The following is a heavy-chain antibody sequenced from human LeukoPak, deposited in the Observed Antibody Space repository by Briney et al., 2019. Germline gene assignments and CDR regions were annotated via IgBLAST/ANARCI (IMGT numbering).Heavy chain of an antibody. V-gene: IGHV3-48*04. Sequence: PGGSLRLSCAGSGFTFRSYGMTWVRQAPGKGLEWVSYISSSGSTIHYADSVKGRFTISRDNAKNSLYLQMNSLRAEDTAVYYCARDGPMRSTTAPGLYYFDYWGQGTLVTVSS. CDR2: ISSSGSTI. CDR1: GFTFRSYG. D-gene: IGHD1-14*01. J-gene: IGHJ4*02. CDR3: ARDGPMRSTTAPGLYYFDY.